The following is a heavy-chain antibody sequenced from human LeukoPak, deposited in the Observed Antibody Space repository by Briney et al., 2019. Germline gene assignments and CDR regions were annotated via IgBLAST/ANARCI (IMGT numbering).Heavy chain of an antibody. D-gene: IGHD3-3*01. V-gene: IGHV1-69*04. CDR1: GGTFSSYA. CDR2: IIPILGIA. Sequence: SVKVSCEASGGTFSSYAISWVRQAPGQGLEWMGRIIPILGIANYAQKFQGRVTITADESTSTAYMELSSLRSEDTAVYYCAREKARYDFWSGYHFDYWGQGTLVTVSS. CDR3: AREKARYDFWSGYHFDY. J-gene: IGHJ4*02.